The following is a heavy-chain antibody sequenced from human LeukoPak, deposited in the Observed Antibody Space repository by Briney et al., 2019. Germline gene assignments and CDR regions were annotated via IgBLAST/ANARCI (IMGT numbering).Heavy chain of an antibody. J-gene: IGHJ4*02. V-gene: IGHV4-31*03. D-gene: IGHD3-16*02. CDR2: IYYSGST. CDR3: ARGGSYDYVWGSYRRINYFDY. Sequence: SETLSLTCTVSGGSISSGGYYWSWIRQHPGKGLEWIGYIYYSGSTYYNPSLKSRVTISVDTSKNQFSLKLSSVTAADTAVYYCARGGSYDYVWGSYRRINYFDYWGQGTLVTVSS. CDR1: GGSISSGGYY.